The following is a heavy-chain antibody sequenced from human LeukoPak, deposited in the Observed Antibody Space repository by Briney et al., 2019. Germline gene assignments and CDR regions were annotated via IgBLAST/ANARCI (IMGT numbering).Heavy chain of an antibody. CDR2: SSSRGSTI. V-gene: IGHV3-11*04. D-gene: IGHD6-13*01. CDR3: AREGVIAAADY. CDR1: GFTFSDYY. J-gene: IGHJ4*02. Sequence: GGSLRLSCAASGFTFSDYYMSWIRQAPGKGREGVSYSSSRGSTIYYADSVKGRFTISRDKAKNPLYLQMNSLRAEDTAVYYCAREGVIAAADYWGQGTLVTVSS.